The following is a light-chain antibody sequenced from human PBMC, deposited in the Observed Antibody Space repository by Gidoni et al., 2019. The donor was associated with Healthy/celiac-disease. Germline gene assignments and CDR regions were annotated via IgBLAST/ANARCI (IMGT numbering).Light chain of an antibody. CDR1: SSNIGSNT. CDR2: SNN. Sequence: QSVLTPPPSASGTPGQRVTISCSGSSSNIGSNTVNWYQQLPGTAPKLLIYSNNQRPSGVPDRCSGSKSGTSASLAISGLQSEDEADYYCAAWDDRLNGWVFGGGTKLTVL. V-gene: IGLV1-44*01. CDR3: AAWDDRLNGWV. J-gene: IGLJ3*02.